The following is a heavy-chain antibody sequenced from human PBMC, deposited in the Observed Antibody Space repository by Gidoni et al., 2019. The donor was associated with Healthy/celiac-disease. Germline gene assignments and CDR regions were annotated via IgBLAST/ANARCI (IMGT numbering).Heavy chain of an antibody. CDR2: IKQDGIEK. D-gene: IGHD6-19*01. CDR3: ARDLYVAGPFDY. Sequence: EVQQVESGGGLVQPGGSLCLSCAASGFTFSSYWMSWVRKAPGKGLEWVANIKQDGIEKYYVDAVKGRFTISRDNAKNALYLQMNSLRAEDTAVYYCARDLYVAGPFDYWGQGTLVTVSS. V-gene: IGHV3-7*01. CDR1: GFTFSSYW. J-gene: IGHJ4*02.